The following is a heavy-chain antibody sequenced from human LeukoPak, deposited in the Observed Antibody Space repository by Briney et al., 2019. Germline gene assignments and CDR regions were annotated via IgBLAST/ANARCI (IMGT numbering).Heavy chain of an antibody. CDR1: GGSFSGYY. Sequence: PSETLSLTCAVYGGSFSGYYWSWIRQPPGKGLEWIGEINHSGRTNYNPSLKSRVTISVDTSKNQFSLKLSSVTAADTAVYYCARGRFLEWLANLYYYYYGMDVWGQGTTVTVSS. CDR2: INHSGRT. D-gene: IGHD3-3*01. V-gene: IGHV4-34*01. CDR3: ARGRFLEWLANLYYYYYGMDV. J-gene: IGHJ6*02.